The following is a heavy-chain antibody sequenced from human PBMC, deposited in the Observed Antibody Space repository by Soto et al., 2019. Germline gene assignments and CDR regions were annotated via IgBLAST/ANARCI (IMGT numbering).Heavy chain of an antibody. D-gene: IGHD2-15*01. J-gene: IGHJ4*02. CDR3: ARQPIVVVVAARDY. V-gene: IGHV4-39*01. CDR2: IYYSGST. Sequence: QLQLQESGPGLVKPSETLSLTCTVSGGSISSSSYYWGWIRQPPGKGLEWIGSIYYSGSTYYNPSLKSRVTISVDTSKNQFSLKLSSVTAADTAVYYCARQPIVVVVAARDYWGQGTLVTVSS. CDR1: GGSISSSSYY.